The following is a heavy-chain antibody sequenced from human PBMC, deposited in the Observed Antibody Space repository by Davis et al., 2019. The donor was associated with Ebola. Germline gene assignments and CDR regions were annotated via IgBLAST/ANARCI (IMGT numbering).Heavy chain of an antibody. Sequence: GESLKISCAASGFTFSSCAMSWVRQAPGKGLEWVSSIIDNGGTTHTADSVKGRFTISRDNSKNTLYLQMNSLRAEDTALYYCVKDVIGYNYGQNAFDIWGQGTMVTVSS. J-gene: IGHJ3*02. V-gene: IGHV3-23*01. CDR3: VKDVIGYNYGQNAFDI. D-gene: IGHD5-18*01. CDR1: GFTFSSCA. CDR2: IIDNGGTT.